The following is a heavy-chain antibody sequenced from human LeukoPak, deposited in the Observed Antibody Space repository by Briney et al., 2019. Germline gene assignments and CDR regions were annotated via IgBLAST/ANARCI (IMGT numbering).Heavy chain of an antibody. CDR3: ARGRRLLGY. D-gene: IGHD4-11*01. CDR2: INHSGST. V-gene: IGHV4-34*01. J-gene: IGHJ4*02. Sequence: SETLSLTCAVYGGSFSGYYWSWIRQPPGKGLEWIGEINHSGSTNYNPSLKSRVTISVDTSKNQFSLKLSSVTAADTAVYYCARGRRLLGYWGQGTLVTVSS. CDR1: GGSFSGYY.